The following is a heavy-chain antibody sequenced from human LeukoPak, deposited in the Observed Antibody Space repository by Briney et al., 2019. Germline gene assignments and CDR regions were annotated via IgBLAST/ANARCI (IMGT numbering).Heavy chain of an antibody. CDR1: GGSISRYY. Sequence: SETLSLTCTVSGGSISRYYWSWIRQPPGKGLEWFGYIYDSGTNNYNPSLKSRVTISVDTSKNQFSLKLSSVTAADTAVYYCARVTWFPGTSYYYMDVWGKGTTVTVSS. J-gene: IGHJ6*03. D-gene: IGHD1-1*01. CDR3: ARVTWFPGTSYYYMDV. V-gene: IGHV4-59*01. CDR2: IYDSGTN.